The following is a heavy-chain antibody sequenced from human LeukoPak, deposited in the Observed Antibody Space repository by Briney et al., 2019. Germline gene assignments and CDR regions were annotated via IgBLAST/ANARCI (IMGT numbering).Heavy chain of an antibody. CDR1: GFTFSSYS. Sequence: PGESLRLSCAASGFTFSSYSMNWVRQAPGKGLEWVSSISSSSSYIYYADSVKGRFTISRDNAKNSLFLQMNSLRAEDTAVYYCARDLDFDSSGYYPYYYYYNNMDVWGQGTTVTVSS. J-gene: IGHJ6*02. CDR2: ISSSSSYI. D-gene: IGHD3-22*01. V-gene: IGHV3-21*01. CDR3: ARDLDFDSSGYYPYYYYYNNMDV.